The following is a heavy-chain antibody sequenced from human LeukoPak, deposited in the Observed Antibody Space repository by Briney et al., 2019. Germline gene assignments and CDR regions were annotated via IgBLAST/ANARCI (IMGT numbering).Heavy chain of an antibody. J-gene: IGHJ4*02. Sequence: ETLSLTCAVYGGSFSGYYWSWVRQAPGKGLEWVSVIYGGDSTYYADSVKGRFTISRDNSKNTLYLQMNSLRAEDTAVYYCARAQYSYGSGSYERDYWGQGTLVTVSS. CDR3: ARAQYSYGSGSYERDY. D-gene: IGHD3-10*01. V-gene: IGHV3-66*01. CDR1: GGSFSGYY. CDR2: IYGGDST.